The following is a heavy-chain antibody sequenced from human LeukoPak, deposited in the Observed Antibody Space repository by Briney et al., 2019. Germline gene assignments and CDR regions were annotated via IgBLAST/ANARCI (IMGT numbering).Heavy chain of an antibody. J-gene: IGHJ4*02. CDR3: AKDQIDGWFGELDYFDY. CDR1: GGSISSYY. Sequence: SETLSLTCTVSGGSISSYYWSWIRQPPGKGLEWIGYIYYSGSTNYNPSLKSRVTISVDTSKNQFSLKLSSVTAADTAVYYCAKDQIDGWFGELDYFDYWGQGTLVTVSS. D-gene: IGHD3-10*01. CDR2: IYYSGST. V-gene: IGHV4-59*01.